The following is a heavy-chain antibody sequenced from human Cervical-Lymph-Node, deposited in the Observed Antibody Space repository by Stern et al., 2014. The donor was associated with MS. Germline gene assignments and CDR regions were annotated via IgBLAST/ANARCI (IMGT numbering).Heavy chain of an antibody. Sequence: MQLVESGAEVKKPASSVKVSCKASGGTFNTSAISLVRQAPGQGLEWMGGIIPILGSTIYAQKFQGRVTFTADKSTSTAYMALSGLRYEDTAVYYCARDLGVGPSVSWGQGTVVTVSS. CDR2: IIPILGST. CDR3: ARDLGVGPSVS. CDR1: GGTFNTSA. J-gene: IGHJ5*02. V-gene: IGHV1-69*06. D-gene: IGHD5/OR15-5a*01.